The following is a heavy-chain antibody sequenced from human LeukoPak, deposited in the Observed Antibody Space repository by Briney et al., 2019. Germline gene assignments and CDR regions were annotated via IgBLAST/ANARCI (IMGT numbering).Heavy chain of an antibody. Sequence: WGSLSLSCAASGFAFSSYSVNWVCQAPGKGLEWVSYISSSSSTIYYADSVKGRFTISRDNAKNSLYLQMNSLRDEDTAVYYCAMLDAVDTAMVIGRAFDIW. CDR1: GFAFSSYS. CDR3: AMLDAVDTAMVIGRAFDI. J-gene: IGHJ3*02. D-gene: IGHD5-18*01. V-gene: IGHV3-48*02. CDR2: ISSSSSTI.